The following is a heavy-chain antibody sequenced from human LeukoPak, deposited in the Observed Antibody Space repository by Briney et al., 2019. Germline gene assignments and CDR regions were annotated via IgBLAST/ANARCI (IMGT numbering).Heavy chain of an antibody. D-gene: IGHD3-22*01. CDR2: IIPIFGTA. V-gene: IGHV1-69*13. CDR3: ARSPSRDTGGYWGTEVDFDY. J-gene: IGHJ4*02. CDR1: GGTFSSYA. Sequence: SVKVSCKASGGTFSSYAISWVRQAPGQGLEWMGGIIPIFGTANYAQKFQGRVTITADESTSTAYMELSSLRSEDTAVYYCARSPSRDTGGYWGTEVDFDYWGQGTLVTVSS.